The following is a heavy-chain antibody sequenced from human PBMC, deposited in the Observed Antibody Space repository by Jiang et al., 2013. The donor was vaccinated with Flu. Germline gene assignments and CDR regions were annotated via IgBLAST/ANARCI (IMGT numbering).Heavy chain of an antibody. Sequence: PSDTLSLTCTVSGGSIDRYWWSWIRQSPGKGLEYIGFIHYSGNTDYNPSFMGRVAISVDRSKNQFSLRLASVSVADTAVYYCARDLGYCSGGFCNSGYFYGMDVWGQGTTITVSS. CDR2: IHYSGNT. J-gene: IGHJ6*02. D-gene: IGHD2-15*01. CDR3: ARDLGYCSGGFCNSGYFYGMDV. CDR1: GGSIDRYW. V-gene: IGHV4-59*01.